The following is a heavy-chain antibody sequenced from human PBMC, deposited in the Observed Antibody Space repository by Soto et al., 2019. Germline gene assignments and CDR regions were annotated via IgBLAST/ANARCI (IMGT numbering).Heavy chain of an antibody. CDR1: GFTFSSYA. J-gene: IGHJ4*02. CDR2: ISYDGSNK. CDR3: ARDQPGYSYGYGLGY. V-gene: IGHV3-30-3*01. Sequence: GSLRLSCAASGFTFSSYAMHWVRQAPGKGLEWVAVISYDGSNKYYADSVKGRFTISRDNSKNTLYLQMNSLRAEDTAVYYCARDQPGYSYGYGLGYWGQGTLVTVSS. D-gene: IGHD5-18*01.